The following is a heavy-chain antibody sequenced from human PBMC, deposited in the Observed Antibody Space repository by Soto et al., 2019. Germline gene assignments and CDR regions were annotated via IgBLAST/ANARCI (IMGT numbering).Heavy chain of an antibody. Sequence: PGGSLRLSCAASGFTFSSYGMHWVRQAPGKGLEWVAVISYDGSNKYYADSVKGRFTISRDNSKNTLYLQMNSLRAEDTAVYYCAKDHGYCSSTSCYTLSYFDYWGQGTLVTVSS. CDR1: GFTFSSYG. CDR2: ISYDGSNK. CDR3: AKDHGYCSSTSCYTLSYFDY. D-gene: IGHD2-2*02. V-gene: IGHV3-30*18. J-gene: IGHJ4*02.